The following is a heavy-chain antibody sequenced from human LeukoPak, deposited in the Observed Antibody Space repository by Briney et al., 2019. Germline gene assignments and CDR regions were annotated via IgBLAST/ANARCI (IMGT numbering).Heavy chain of an antibody. CDR3: SSGYRILYGMDV. CDR1: GFTFSSYA. CDR2: ISRSSSYI. J-gene: IGHJ6*02. V-gene: IGHV3-21*01. Sequence: RPGGSLRLSCAASGFTFSSYAMNWVRQAPGKGLEWVSSISRSSSYIYYADSVKGRFTISRDNAKNSLYLQMNSLRAEDTAVYYCSSGYRILYGMDVWGQGTTVTVSS. D-gene: IGHD3-9*01.